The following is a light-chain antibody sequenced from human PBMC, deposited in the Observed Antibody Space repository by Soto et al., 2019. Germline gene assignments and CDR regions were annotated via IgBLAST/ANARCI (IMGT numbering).Light chain of an antibody. CDR1: QGISSW. CDR3: QQYNSYSGT. V-gene: IGKV1-5*01. Sequence: DIRMTQSPSTLSASVGDRVTITCRASQGISSWLAWYQQKPGKAPKLLIYDASSLESGVPSRFSGSGSGTEFTLTISSLQPDDFATYYCQQYNSYSGTFGQGTKVDIK. CDR2: DAS. J-gene: IGKJ1*01.